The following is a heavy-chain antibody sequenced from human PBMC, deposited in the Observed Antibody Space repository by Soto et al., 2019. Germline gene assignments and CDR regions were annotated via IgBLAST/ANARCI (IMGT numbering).Heavy chain of an antibody. CDR1: GFTFSDYS. J-gene: IGHJ4*02. CDR2: ISSSGTFI. D-gene: IGHD1-26*01. CDR3: AGSPYTGTYYYDS. Sequence: GGSLRLSCAASGFTFSDYSMNWVRQAPGRGLEWVSSISSSGTFIYNADSVKGRFTISRDNPKNSLYLQMNSLTAEDTAVYYCAGSPYTGTYYYDSWGQGTLVTVS. V-gene: IGHV3-21*01.